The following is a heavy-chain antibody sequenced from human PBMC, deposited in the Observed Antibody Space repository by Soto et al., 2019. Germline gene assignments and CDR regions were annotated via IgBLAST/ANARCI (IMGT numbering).Heavy chain of an antibody. D-gene: IGHD4-17*01. J-gene: IGHJ3*02. V-gene: IGHV4-31*03. CDR3: ARERRMTTVTTRAFDI. CDR1: GGSISSGGYY. Sequence: QVQLQESGPGLVKPSQTLSLTCTVSGGSISSGGYYWSWIRQHPGKGLEWIGYIYYSGSTYYNPSLKSRVTISVDTSKNQFSRKLSSVTAADTAVYYCARERRMTTVTTRAFDIWGQGTMVTVSS. CDR2: IYYSGST.